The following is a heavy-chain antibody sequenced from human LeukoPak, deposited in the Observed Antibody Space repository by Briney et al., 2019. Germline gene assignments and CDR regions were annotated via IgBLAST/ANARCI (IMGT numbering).Heavy chain of an antibody. CDR3: ARVGEGCFDY. CDR2: IYPGDSDT. J-gene: IGHJ4*02. CDR1: GYSFSSYW. Sequence: GESLKISCKGSGYSFSSYWIAWVRQMPGKGLEWMGSIYPGDSDTRNSPSIQGQVTISADKSINTAYLQWSSLKASDTAVYYCARVGEGCFDYWGQGTLVTVSS. V-gene: IGHV5-51*01. D-gene: IGHD3-10*01.